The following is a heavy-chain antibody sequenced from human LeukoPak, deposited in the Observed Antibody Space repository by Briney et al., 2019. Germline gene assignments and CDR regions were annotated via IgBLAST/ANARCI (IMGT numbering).Heavy chain of an antibody. J-gene: IGHJ4*02. CDR1: GGSISSSSYY. CDR3: ARLSRRDIVVVPAAPGPDY. D-gene: IGHD2-2*01. V-gene: IGHV4-39*01. CDR2: IYYSGST. Sequence: SETLSLTCTVSGGSISSSSYYWGWIRQPPGKGLEWIRSIYYSGSTYYNPSLKSRVTISVDTSKNQFSLKLSSVTAADTAVYYCARLSRRDIVVVPAAPGPDYWGQGTLVTVSS.